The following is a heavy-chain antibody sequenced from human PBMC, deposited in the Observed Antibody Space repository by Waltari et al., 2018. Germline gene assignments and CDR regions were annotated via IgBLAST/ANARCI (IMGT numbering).Heavy chain of an antibody. CDR2: IYHSGST. Sequence: QVQLQESGPGLVKPSETLSLTCAVSGYSISSGYYWGWIRQPPGKGLEWIGSIYHSGSTYYTPSLKSRVTISVDTAKNQFSLKLSSVTAADTAVYYCARHSPPDSSSSLDFDYWGQGTLVTVSS. CDR3: ARHSPPDSSSSLDFDY. J-gene: IGHJ4*02. D-gene: IGHD6-6*01. V-gene: IGHV4-38-2*01. CDR1: GYSISSGYY.